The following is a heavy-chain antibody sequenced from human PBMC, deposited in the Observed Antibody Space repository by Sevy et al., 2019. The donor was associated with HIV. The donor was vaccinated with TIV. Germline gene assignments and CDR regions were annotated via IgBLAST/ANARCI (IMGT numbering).Heavy chain of an antibody. J-gene: IGHJ4*02. CDR1: GFTFSSYA. V-gene: IGHV3-30-3*01. CDR2: ISYDGSNK. D-gene: IGHD3-10*01. Sequence: GGSLRLSCAASGFTFSSYAMHWVRQAPGKGLEWVAVISYDGSNKYYADSVKGRFTISRDNSKNTLYLQMNSLRAEDMAVYYCARDSKVGGGAFYGSGSLDYWGQGTLVTVSS. CDR3: ARDSKVGGGAFYGSGSLDY.